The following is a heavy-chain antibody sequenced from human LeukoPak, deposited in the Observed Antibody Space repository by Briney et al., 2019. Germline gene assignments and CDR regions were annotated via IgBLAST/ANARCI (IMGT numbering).Heavy chain of an antibody. CDR3: VREPQLDKRGPP. CDR2: IKNDGSTT. CDR1: GFTFSGYY. Sequence: GGSLRLSCAASGFTFSGYYMHWVRQAPGKGLVWVSRIKNDGSTTHYADSVKGRFTISRDNAKNTLYLKMNSLRAEDTAVYYCVREPQLDKRGPPWGQGPRVTV. J-gene: IGHJ5*02. D-gene: IGHD2-2*03. V-gene: IGHV3-74*01.